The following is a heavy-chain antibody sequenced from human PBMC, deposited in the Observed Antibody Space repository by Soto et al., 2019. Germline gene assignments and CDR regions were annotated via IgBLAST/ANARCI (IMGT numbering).Heavy chain of an antibody. CDR1: GFTFSSYA. CDR3: ARDRTHYSSSFSYYYYGMDV. CDR2: ISYDGSNK. V-gene: IGHV3-30-3*01. J-gene: IGHJ6*02. Sequence: QVQLVESGGGVVQPGRSLRLSCAASGFTFSSYAMHWVRQAPGKGLEWVAVISYDGSNKYYADSVKGRFTISRDNSKNTMYLQMNSLRAEDTAVYYCARDRTHYSSSFSYYYYGMDVWGQGTTVTVSS. D-gene: IGHD6-6*01.